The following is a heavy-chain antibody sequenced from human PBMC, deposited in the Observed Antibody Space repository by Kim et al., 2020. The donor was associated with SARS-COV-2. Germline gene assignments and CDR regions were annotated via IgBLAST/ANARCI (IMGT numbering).Heavy chain of an antibody. Sequence: GSTAYAQNLQGRVAMTSDKYTTTVYMELRSLRSDDTAMYYCARDLEGFDYWGQGTLVTVSS. J-gene: IGHJ4*02. CDR3: ARDLEGFDY. V-gene: IGHV1-46*01. CDR2: GST. D-gene: IGHD1-1*01.